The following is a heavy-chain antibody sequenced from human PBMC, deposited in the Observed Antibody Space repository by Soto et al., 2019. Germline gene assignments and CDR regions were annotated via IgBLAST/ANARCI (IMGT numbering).Heavy chain of an antibody. CDR1: GGSFSGYY. D-gene: IGHD2-2*01. V-gene: IGHV4-34*01. CDR3: ASEILGYCSSTSCYPDAFDI. CDR2: INHSGST. Sequence: SETLSLTCAVYGGSFSGYYWSWIRQPPGKGLEWIGEINHSGSTNYNPSLKSRVTISVDTSKNQFSLKLSSVTAADTAVYYCASEILGYCSSTSCYPDAFDIWGQGTMVTVSS. J-gene: IGHJ3*02.